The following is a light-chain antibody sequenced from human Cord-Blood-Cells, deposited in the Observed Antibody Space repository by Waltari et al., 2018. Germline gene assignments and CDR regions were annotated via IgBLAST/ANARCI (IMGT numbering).Light chain of an antibody. Sequence: QSALTQPASVYGSPGQSITIPCPGTSSDDGGYTYVSWYQQHPGKAPKLMIYDVSNRPSGVSNRFSGSKSGNTASLTISGLQAEDEADYYCSSYTSSSTLVFGGGTKLIVL. CDR3: SSYTSSSTLV. CDR2: DVS. CDR1: SSDDGGYTY. J-gene: IGLJ3*02. V-gene: IGLV2-14*03.